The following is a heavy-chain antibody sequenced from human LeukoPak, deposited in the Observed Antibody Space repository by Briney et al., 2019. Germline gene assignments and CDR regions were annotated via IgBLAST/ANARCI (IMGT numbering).Heavy chain of an antibody. D-gene: IGHD3-22*01. CDR2: ISAYNGNT. CDR3: ARAPRLYDSSGYTRRAFDI. V-gene: IGHV1-18*01. Sequence: ASVKVSCKASGYTFTSYGISWVRQAPGQGLEWMGWISAYNGNTNYAQKLQGRVTMTTDTSTSTAYMELRSLRSDDTAVYYCARAPRLYDSSGYTRRAFDIWGQGTMVTVSS. CDR1: GYTFTSYG. J-gene: IGHJ3*02.